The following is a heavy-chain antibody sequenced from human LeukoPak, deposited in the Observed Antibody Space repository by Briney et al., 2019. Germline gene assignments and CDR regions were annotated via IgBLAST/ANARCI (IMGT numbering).Heavy chain of an antibody. D-gene: IGHD3-10*01. CDR2: INGDGSRA. CDR3: VRDKNYSGDL. V-gene: IGHV3-74*01. J-gene: IGHJ5*02. Sequence: PGGSLRLSCAASGFTITNYWMHWVRQAPGKGLVWVSHINGDGSRATYAESVKGRYTISRDDAQNTVHLHMNSLRGEDTAVYYCVRDKNYSGDLWGQGTLVTVSS. CDR1: GFTITNYW.